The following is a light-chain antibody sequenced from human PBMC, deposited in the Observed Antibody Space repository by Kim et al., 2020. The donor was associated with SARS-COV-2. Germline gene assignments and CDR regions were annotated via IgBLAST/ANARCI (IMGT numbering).Light chain of an antibody. CDR2: DVS. V-gene: IGLV2-8*01. Sequence: QSALTQPPSASGSPGQSVTISCTGTSSDVGGYNFVSWYQQHPGKAPKLIIYDVSNRPSGVPDRFSGSKSGNTASLTVSGLQAEAEADYYCSSYAAISNFVFGTGTKVTVL. CDR1: SSDVGGYNF. CDR3: SSYAAISNFV. J-gene: IGLJ1*01.